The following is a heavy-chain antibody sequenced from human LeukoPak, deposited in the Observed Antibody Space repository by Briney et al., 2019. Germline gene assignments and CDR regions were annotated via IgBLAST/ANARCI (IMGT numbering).Heavy chain of an antibody. CDR2: ISISGGNT. Sequence: PGGSLRLSCAASGFTFSNYAMSWVRQAPGKGLEWVSAISISGGNTYYADSVKGRFTISRDNSKNTLYLQMNSLRAEDTALYYCARGLGGRGYYYYGMDVWGQGTTVTVSS. CDR3: ARGLGGRGYYYYGMDV. CDR1: GFTFSNYA. J-gene: IGHJ6*02. D-gene: IGHD3-10*01. V-gene: IGHV3-23*01.